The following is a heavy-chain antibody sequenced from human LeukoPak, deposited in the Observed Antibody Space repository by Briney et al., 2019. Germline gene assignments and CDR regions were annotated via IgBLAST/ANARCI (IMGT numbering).Heavy chain of an antibody. CDR2: ISYDGSNK. D-gene: IGHD7-27*01. Sequence: GRSLRLSCAASGFTFSSYGTHWVRQAPGKGLEWVAVISYDGSNKYYADSVKGRFTISRDNSKNTLYLQMNSLRAEDTAVYYCAKAKTNWEVDYWGQGTLVTVSS. V-gene: IGHV3-30*18. J-gene: IGHJ4*02. CDR3: AKAKTNWEVDY. CDR1: GFTFSSYG.